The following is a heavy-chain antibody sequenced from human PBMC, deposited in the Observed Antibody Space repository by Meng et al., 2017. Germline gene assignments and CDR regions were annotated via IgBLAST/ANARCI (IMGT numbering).Heavy chain of an antibody. CDR3: AREIAAAYCGGDCYL. CDR2: IIPIFGTA. CDR1: GGTFSSYA. Sequence: GPVVESGAEVKKPGSSVKVSCKASGGTFSSYAISWVRQAPGQGLEWMGGIIPIFGTANYAQKFQGRVTITADESTSTAYMELSSLRSEDTAVYYCAREIAAAYCGGDCYLWGQGTLVTVSS. V-gene: IGHV1-69*01. J-gene: IGHJ5*02. D-gene: IGHD2-21*02.